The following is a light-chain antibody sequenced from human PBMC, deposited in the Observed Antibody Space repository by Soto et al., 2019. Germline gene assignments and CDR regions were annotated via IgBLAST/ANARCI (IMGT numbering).Light chain of an antibody. J-gene: IGKJ5*01. CDR2: GAS. Sequence: EIVLTQSPGTLSLSPGERATLSCRASQSVNSDYLGWFQQKPGQAPRLLIYGASTRATGIPDRFSVSGSGTDFTLTISRLEPEDFAVYYCHHYGGSPITFGQGTRLEIK. V-gene: IGKV3-20*01. CDR3: HHYGGSPIT. CDR1: QSVNSDY.